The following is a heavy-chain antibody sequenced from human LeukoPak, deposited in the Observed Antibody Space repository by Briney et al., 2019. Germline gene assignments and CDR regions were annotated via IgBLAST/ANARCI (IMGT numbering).Heavy chain of an antibody. CDR2: IYYSGST. CDR3: ARAGDSSSWYNFDY. CDR1: GYSISSGYY. Sequence: PSETLSLTSTVSGYSISSGYYWGWIRQPPGKGLEWIGSIYYSGSTYYNPSLKSRVTISVDTSKNQFSLKLGSVTAADPAVNYRARAGDSSSWYNFDYWGQGTLVTVSS. J-gene: IGHJ4*02. V-gene: IGHV4-38-2*02. D-gene: IGHD6-13*01.